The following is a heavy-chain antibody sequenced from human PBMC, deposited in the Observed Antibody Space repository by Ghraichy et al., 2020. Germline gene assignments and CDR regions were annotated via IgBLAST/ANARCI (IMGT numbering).Heavy chain of an antibody. CDR3: VVGYSGYDKDPYYFDY. CDR1: GYTFTSYG. CDR2: ISAYNGDT. Sequence: ASVKVSCKASGYTFTSYGISWVRQAPGQGLEWMGWISAYNGDTNYAQKLQGRVTMTTDTSTSTAYMELRSLRSDDTAVYYCVVGYSGYDKDPYYFDYWGQGTLVTVSS. J-gene: IGHJ4*02. D-gene: IGHD5-12*01. V-gene: IGHV1-18*01.